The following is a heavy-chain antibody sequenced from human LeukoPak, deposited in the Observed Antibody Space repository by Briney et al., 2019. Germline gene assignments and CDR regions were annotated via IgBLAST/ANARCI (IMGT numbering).Heavy chain of an antibody. D-gene: IGHD2-21*02. V-gene: IGHV4-59*08. CDR3: ARQPYDCGGDCYSGWFDP. CDR2: IYYGGST. Sequence: PSETLSLTCTVSGGSISSYYWSWIRQPPGKGLEWIGDIYYGGSTNYNPSLKSRVTISVDTSKNQFTLKLSSVTAADTAVYYCARQPYDCGGDCYSGWFDPWGQGTLVTVSS. J-gene: IGHJ5*02. CDR1: GGSISSYY.